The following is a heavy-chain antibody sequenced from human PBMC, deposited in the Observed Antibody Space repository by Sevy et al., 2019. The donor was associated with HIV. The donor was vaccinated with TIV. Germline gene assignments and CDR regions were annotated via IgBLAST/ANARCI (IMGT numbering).Heavy chain of an antibody. Sequence: SETLSLTCTVSGGSISSYYWSWIRQPPGKGLEWIGYIYYSGSTNYNPSLESRVTISVDTSKNQFSLKLSSVTAADTAVYYCASATTVGGGRFDYWGQGTLVTVSS. CDR2: IYYSGST. CDR1: GGSISSYY. CDR3: ASATTVGGGRFDY. V-gene: IGHV4-59*01. J-gene: IGHJ4*02. D-gene: IGHD5-12*01.